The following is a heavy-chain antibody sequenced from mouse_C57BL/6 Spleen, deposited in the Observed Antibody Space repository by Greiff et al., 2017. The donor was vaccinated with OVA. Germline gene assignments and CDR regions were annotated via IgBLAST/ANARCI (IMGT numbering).Heavy chain of an antibody. D-gene: IGHD2-3*01. CDR2: IYPRDGST. J-gene: IGHJ4*01. CDR1: GYTFTDHT. Sequence: VKLQESDAELVKPGASVKISCKVSGYTFTDHTIHWMKQRPEQGLEWIGYIYPRDGSTKYNEKFKGKATLTADKSSSTAYMQLNSLTSEDSAVYFCAREGDGYHGAMDYWGQGTSVTVSS. V-gene: IGHV1-78*01. CDR3: AREGDGYHGAMDY.